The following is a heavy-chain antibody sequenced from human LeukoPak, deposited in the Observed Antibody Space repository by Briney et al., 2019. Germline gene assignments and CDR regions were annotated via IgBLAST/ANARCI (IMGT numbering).Heavy chain of an antibody. Sequence: WASVKVSCKASGYTFISYPMHWVRQAPGQRLEWMGWINAGNGNTKYSQKFQGRVTITRDTSASTAYMELSSLRSEDTAVYYCARAPYCGGDCLTTKFDYWGQGTLVTVSS. CDR1: GYTFISYP. V-gene: IGHV1-3*01. J-gene: IGHJ4*02. D-gene: IGHD2-21*02. CDR3: ARAPYCGGDCLTTKFDY. CDR2: INAGNGNT.